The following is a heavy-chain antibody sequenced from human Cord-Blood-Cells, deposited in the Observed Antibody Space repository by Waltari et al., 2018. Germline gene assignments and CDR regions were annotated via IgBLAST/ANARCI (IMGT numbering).Heavy chain of an antibody. J-gene: IGHJ4*02. Sequence: QVQLVQSGAEVKKPGASVKVSCKASGYTFTSYYMHWVRQAPGQGLEWMGIINPSGGSTSYEKKFQGRVTMTRDTSTSTVYMELSSVRSEDTAVYYCARVYCSGGSCYSFDYWGQGTLVTVSS. V-gene: IGHV1-46*01. CDR1: GYTFTSYY. CDR2: INPSGGST. CDR3: ARVYCSGGSCYSFDY. D-gene: IGHD2-15*01.